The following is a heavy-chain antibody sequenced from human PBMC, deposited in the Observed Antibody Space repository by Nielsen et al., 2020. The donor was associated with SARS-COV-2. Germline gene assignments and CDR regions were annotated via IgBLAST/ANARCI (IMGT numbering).Heavy chain of an antibody. D-gene: IGHD4-23*01. CDR1: GYTFTSYW. J-gene: IGHJ4*02. CDR3: ARNTYGGSTDY. Sequence: GESLKISCQGSGYTFTSYWIGWVCQMPGKGLEWMGVIYPRDSDTRYNPSFQGQVTISADKSISTVYLQWSGLKASDSAMYYCARNTYGGSTDYWGQGTLVTVSS. CDR2: IYPRDSDT. V-gene: IGHV5-51*01.